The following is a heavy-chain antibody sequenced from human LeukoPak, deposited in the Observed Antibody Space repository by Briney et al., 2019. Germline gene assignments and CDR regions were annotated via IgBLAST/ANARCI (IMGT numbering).Heavy chain of an antibody. CDR2: ITDSGGSI. CDR1: GFNFSDYY. V-gene: IGHV3-11*04. J-gene: IGHJ5*02. CDR3: AKVRYGDFDH. Sequence: GGSLRLSCAASGFNFSDYYMGWIRQAPGKGLEWISSITDSGGSIYYADSVRGRFTISRDNAKNSLFLQVNSLRAEDTAVYYCAKVRYGDFDHWGQGTLVTVSS. D-gene: IGHD4-17*01.